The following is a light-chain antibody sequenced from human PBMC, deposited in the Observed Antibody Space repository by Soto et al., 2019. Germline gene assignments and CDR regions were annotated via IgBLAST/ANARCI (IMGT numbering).Light chain of an antibody. CDR1: SSDVGYYNY. CDR2: EVT. J-gene: IGLJ3*02. V-gene: IGLV2-8*01. Sequence: QSALTQPPSASGSPGQSVTISCTGTSSDVGYYNYVSWYQQHPGKVPKLMIYEVTKRPSGVPDRFSGSKSGNTASLTVSGLQAEDEADYYCSSYADSDNLVFGGGTKLTVL. CDR3: SSYADSDNLV.